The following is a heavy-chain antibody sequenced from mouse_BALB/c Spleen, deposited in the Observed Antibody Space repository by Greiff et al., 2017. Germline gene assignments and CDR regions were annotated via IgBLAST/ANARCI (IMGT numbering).Heavy chain of an antibody. CDR2: IWSGGST. CDR1: GFSLTSYG. J-gene: IGHJ4*01. Sequence: VKLVESGPGLVQPSQSLSITCTVSGFSLTSYGVHWVRQSPGKGLEWLGVIWSGGSTDYNAAFISRLSISKDNSKSQVFFKMNSLQANDTAIYYCARNPLHYYGSSYAMDYWGQGTSVTVSS. V-gene: IGHV2-2*02. CDR3: ARNPLHYYGSSYAMDY. D-gene: IGHD1-1*01.